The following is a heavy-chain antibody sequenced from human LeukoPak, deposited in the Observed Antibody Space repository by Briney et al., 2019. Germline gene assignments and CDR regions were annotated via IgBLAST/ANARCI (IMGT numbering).Heavy chain of an antibody. Sequence: GGSLRLSSADSGFTVRSNYMSRVRQAPGKGPESFAVIYIGGTTYYADSVKGRFTLSRDNSKNTLYLQMNSLRAEDTAVYYCARDLETVRGVMSYWGQGTLVTVSS. CDR1: GFTVRSNY. J-gene: IGHJ4*02. D-gene: IGHD3-10*01. V-gene: IGHV3-66*01. CDR2: IYIGGTT. CDR3: ARDLETVRGVMSY.